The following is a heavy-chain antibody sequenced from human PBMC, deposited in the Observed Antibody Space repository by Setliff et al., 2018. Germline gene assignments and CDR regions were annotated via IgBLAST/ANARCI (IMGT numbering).Heavy chain of an antibody. D-gene: IGHD4-17*01. V-gene: IGHV1-8*02. CDR3: ATRVGTTVTSGGDAFDI. J-gene: IGHJ3*02. Sequence: GASVKVSCKASGYTFISYDINWVRQAPGQGLEWMGWMKPKNGDTGYAQKFQGRVNMTRDTSISTAYMELSSLRSEDTAVYYCATRVGTTVTSGGDAFDIWGQGTMVTVS. CDR1: GYTFISYD. CDR2: MKPKNGDT.